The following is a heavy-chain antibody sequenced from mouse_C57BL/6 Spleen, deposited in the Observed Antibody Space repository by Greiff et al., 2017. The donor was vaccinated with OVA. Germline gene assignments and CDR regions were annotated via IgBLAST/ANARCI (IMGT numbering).Heavy chain of an antibody. CDR1: GYTFTSYG. D-gene: IGHD1-1*01. CDR2: IYPRSGNT. J-gene: IGHJ2*01. Sequence: VKLVESGAELARPGASVKLSCKASGYTFTSYGISWVKQRTGQGLEWIGEIYPRSGNTYYNEKFKGKATLTADKSSSTAYMELRSLTSEDSAVYFCARSLITTVVAHDYWGQGTTLTVSS. CDR3: ARSLITTVVAHDY. V-gene: IGHV1-81*01.